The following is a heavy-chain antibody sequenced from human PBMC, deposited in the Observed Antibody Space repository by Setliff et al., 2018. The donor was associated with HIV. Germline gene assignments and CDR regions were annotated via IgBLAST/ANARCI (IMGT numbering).Heavy chain of an antibody. CDR1: GYTFTVYY. D-gene: IGHD3-3*01. CDR2: INPNSGGT. V-gene: IGHV1-2*02. Sequence: ASVKVSCKASGYTFTVYYMHWVRQAPGQGLEWMGWINPNSGGTNYAQKFQGRVTMTRDTSISTAYMELSRLRSDDTAVYYCARGGTIFGVVISNYYYMDVWGKGTTVTVSS. J-gene: IGHJ6*03. CDR3: ARGGTIFGVVISNYYYMDV.